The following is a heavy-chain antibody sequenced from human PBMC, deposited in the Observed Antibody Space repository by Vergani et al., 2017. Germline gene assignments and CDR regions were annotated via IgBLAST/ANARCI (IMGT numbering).Heavy chain of an antibody. CDR1: GYSFTSYW. D-gene: IGHD3/OR15-3a*01. J-gene: IGHJ6*02. CDR3: ARLGDGSIWTRYYYYGMDV. V-gene: IGHV5-51*01. Sequence: EVQLVQSGAEVKKPGESLKISCKGSGYSFTSYWIGWVRQMPGKGLEWMGIIYPGDSDTRYSPSFQGQVTSSADKAISTAYLQWSSLKASDTAMYYCARLGDGSIWTRYYYYGMDVWGQGTTVTVSS. CDR2: IYPGDSDT.